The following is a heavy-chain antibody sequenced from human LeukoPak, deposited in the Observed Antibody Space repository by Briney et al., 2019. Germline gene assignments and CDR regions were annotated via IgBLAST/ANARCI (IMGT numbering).Heavy chain of an antibody. J-gene: IGHJ6*02. D-gene: IGHD2-21*01. CDR1: GYTLTELS. CDR3: ATGVGEPLGGMDV. CDR2: FDPEDGET. Sequence: ASVKVSCKVSGYTLTELSMHWVRQAPGKGLEWMGGFDPEDGETXXXXXFXXXVTMTEDTSTDTAYMELSSLRSEDKAVYYCATGVGEPLGGMDVWGQGTTVTVSS. V-gene: IGHV1-24*01.